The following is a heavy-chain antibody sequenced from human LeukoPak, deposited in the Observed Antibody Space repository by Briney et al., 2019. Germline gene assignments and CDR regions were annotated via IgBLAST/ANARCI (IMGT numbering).Heavy chain of an antibody. Sequence: GGSLRLPCAASGFTFSSYGMHWVRQAPGKGLEWVALIWYDGSNKYYADSVKGRLTISRDNSKNTLYLQMNSLRAEDTAVYYCAREGPRGNSQFDYWGQGTLVTVSS. V-gene: IGHV3-33*01. J-gene: IGHJ4*02. CDR2: IWYDGSNK. CDR3: AREGPRGNSQFDY. CDR1: GFTFSSYG. D-gene: IGHD2/OR15-2a*01.